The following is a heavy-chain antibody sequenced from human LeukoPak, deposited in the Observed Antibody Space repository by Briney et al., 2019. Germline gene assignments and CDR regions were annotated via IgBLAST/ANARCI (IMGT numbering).Heavy chain of an antibody. Sequence: ASVKVSCKASGYTLTSYDINWVRQATGQGLEWMGWMNPNSGNTGYSQKFQGRVTITRDTSASTAYMELSSLRSEDTAVYYCARDFIYAPTYYYDSSGYFFDPWGQGTLVTVSS. CDR1: GYTLTSYD. CDR2: MNPNSGNT. V-gene: IGHV1-8*01. J-gene: IGHJ5*02. D-gene: IGHD3-22*01. CDR3: ARDFIYAPTYYYDSSGYFFDP.